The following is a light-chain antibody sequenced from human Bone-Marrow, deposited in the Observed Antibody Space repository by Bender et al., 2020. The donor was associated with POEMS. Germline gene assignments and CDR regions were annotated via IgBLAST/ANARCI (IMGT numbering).Light chain of an antibody. CDR1: SSNIGTNS. V-gene: IGLV1-44*01. CDR2: INN. CDR3: AAWENSLKGWE. Sequence: QSVLTQPPSASGTPVQMFTISCSGSSSNIGTNSLNWHYPLPGTAPKLLIYINNQRPSGVPDRFSGSKSGTSASLAISGLQSEGGAKYYCAAWENSLKGWEFGGGTKLTVL. J-gene: IGLJ3*02.